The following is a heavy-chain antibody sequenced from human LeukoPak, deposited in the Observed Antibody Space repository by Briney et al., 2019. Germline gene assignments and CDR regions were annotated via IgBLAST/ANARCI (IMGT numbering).Heavy chain of an antibody. V-gene: IGHV3-23*01. D-gene: IGHD2-15*01. Sequence: PGGSLRVSCAASGFTFSSYAMSWVRQAPGKRLEWVSAISGSGGSTYYADSVKGRFTISRDNSKNTLYLQMNSLRAEDTAVYYCAKDPLVVVAATHQYFDLWGRGTLVTVSS. CDR3: AKDPLVVVAATHQYFDL. J-gene: IGHJ2*01. CDR2: ISGSGGST. CDR1: GFTFSSYA.